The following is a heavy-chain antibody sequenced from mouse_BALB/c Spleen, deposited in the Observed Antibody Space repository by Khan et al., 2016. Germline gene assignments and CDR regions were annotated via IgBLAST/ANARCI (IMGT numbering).Heavy chain of an antibody. V-gene: IGHV3-2*02. CDR1: GYSITSDYA. J-gene: IGHJ1*01. CDR3: ARNWDGWYFDG. Sequence: EVQLQESGPGLVKPSQSLSLTCTVTGYSITSDYAWNWIRQFPGNKLEWMGYISYSGSTSYNPSLKSRIPITRDTSKNQFFLQLNSVTTEDAARYCCARNWDGWYFDGWGAGTTVTVSS. D-gene: IGHD4-1*01. CDR2: ISYSGST.